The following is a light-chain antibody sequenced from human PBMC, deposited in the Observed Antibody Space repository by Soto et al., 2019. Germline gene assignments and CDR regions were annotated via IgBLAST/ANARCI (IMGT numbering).Light chain of an antibody. CDR1: SANIGTNT. J-gene: IGLJ2*01. CDR2: TNS. CDR3: ATWDDSLNGMV. V-gene: IGLV1-44*01. Sequence: QSVVTQPPSASGTPGQRVSISCSGSSANIGTNTVNWYRHLPGAAPKLLIYTNSRRPSGVPDRFSGSKSGTSASLAISGLQSEDEADYYCATWDDSLNGMVFGGGTQLTVL.